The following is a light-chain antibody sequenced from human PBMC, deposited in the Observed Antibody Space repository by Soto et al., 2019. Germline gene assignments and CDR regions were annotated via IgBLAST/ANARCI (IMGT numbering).Light chain of an antibody. V-gene: IGKV1-33*01. CDR3: QQYDNLPLT. J-gene: IGKJ4*01. CDR1: QDISNY. Sequence: DIQMTQSPPSLSVSVGDRVTITCQASQDISNYLHWFQQKPGKAPKLLIYDASNLETGVPSRFSGSGSGTDFTFTISSLQPEDIATYYCQQYDNLPLTFGGGTKVDIK. CDR2: DAS.